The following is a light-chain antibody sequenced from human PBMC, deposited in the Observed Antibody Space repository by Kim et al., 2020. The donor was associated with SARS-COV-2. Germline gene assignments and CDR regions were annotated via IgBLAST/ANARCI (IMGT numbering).Light chain of an antibody. J-gene: IGLJ3*02. Sequence: ELTQPPSASGTPGQRVTISCSGSSSNIGNNYVYWYQKFPGTAPKLLIYRNNQRPSGVPDRFSGSKSGTSASLAISGLRSQDETDYYCAAWDDSLSGPVFGGGTQLTVL. V-gene: IGLV1-47*01. CDR2: RNN. CDR1: SSNIGNNY. CDR3: AAWDDSLSGPV.